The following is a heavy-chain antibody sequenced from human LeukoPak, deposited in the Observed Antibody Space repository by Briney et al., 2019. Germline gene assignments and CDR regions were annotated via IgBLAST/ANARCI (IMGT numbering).Heavy chain of an antibody. CDR3: TTFYHEYSPY. V-gene: IGHV3-15*01. J-gene: IGHJ4*02. CDR2: IKSDADGGTP. Sequence: PGGSLRLSCAASGFSFMNAWMIWVRQAPGKGLEWVGRIKSDADGGTPDYAAPARGRFTISRDDSKNTLYLQMNSLKTEDTAVYYCTTFYHEYSPYWGRGTLVTVSS. CDR1: GFSFMNAW. D-gene: IGHD2/OR15-2a*01.